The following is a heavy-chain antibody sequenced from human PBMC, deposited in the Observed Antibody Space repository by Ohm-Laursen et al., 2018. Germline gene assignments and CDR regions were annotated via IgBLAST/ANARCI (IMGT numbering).Heavy chain of an antibody. CDR1: GLNFDDYA. V-gene: IGHV3-33*06. J-gene: IGHJ4*02. CDR3: AKDARAVAGTADY. CDR2: IWYDGSNK. D-gene: IGHD6-19*01. Sequence: SLRLSCTASGLNFDDYAMHWVRQAPGKGLEWVAVIWYDGSNKYYADSVKGRFTISRDNSKNTLYLQMNSLRAEDTAVYYCAKDARAVAGTADYWGQGTLVTVSS.